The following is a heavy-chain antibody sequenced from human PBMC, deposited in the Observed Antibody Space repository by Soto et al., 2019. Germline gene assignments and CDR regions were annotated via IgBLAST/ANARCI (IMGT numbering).Heavy chain of an antibody. CDR2: IHPSGGST. Sequence: GGSLRLSFAAAGFMFSSYGMSWVRQAPGKGLQWVATIHPSGGSTHYAESVRGRFTISRDNSRDTLYLQMNSLRAADTAVYYCARDPSSSSEYFQHWGQGTLVTVSS. J-gene: IGHJ1*01. CDR3: ARDPSSSSEYFQH. CDR1: GFMFSSYG. V-gene: IGHV3-23*01. D-gene: IGHD6-6*01.